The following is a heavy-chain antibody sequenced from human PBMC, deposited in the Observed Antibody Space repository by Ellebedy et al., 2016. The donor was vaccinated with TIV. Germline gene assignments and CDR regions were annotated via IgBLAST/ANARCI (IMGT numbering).Heavy chain of an antibody. J-gene: IGHJ6*03. CDR1: GGSVSRYF. Sequence: SETLSLTCTVSGGSVSRYFWSWILQPAGKGLEWIGRIFTSGSFNYNPSLMSRVTMSVVTSKNQISLRLNSVTTADTAVYHCARVHCSITTCDYYYMDVWGKGTTVTVSS. V-gene: IGHV4-4*07. D-gene: IGHD1-1*01. CDR2: IFTSGSF. CDR3: ARVHCSITTCDYYYMDV.